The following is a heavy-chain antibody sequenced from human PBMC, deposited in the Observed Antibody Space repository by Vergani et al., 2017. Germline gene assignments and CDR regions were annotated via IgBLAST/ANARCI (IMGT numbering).Heavy chain of an antibody. CDR1: GFTFSSYA. CDR2: ISGSGDSR. V-gene: IGHV3-23*01. Sequence: EVQLLESGGALVQPGGSLRLSCVASGFTFSSYAITWVRQAPGKGLEWVSAISGSGDSRYYADSVQGRFTISRDNSRDTLYLQMNSLRPEDTATYYCVKDAGSYENFFDSWGQGTLVTVSS. D-gene: IGHD1-26*01. CDR3: VKDAGSYENFFDS. J-gene: IGHJ4*02.